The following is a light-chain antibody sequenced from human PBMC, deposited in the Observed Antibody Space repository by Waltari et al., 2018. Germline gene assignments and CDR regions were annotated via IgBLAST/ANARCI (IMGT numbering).Light chain of an antibody. CDR2: AAS. V-gene: IGKV1-39*01. J-gene: IGKJ2*01. CDR1: QSISNY. Sequence: DMQMTQSPSSLSASVGDRVTITCRASQSISNYLNWYQQKPGQAPKLLIYAASSLQSGVPSRFSGSGSGTDFTLTISSLQPEDFATYYCQQSYSTPPTFGQGTKLEIK. CDR3: QQSYSTPPT.